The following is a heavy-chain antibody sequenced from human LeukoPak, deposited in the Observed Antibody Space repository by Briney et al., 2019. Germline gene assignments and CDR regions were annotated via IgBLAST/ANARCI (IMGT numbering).Heavy chain of an antibody. V-gene: IGHV1-2*02. J-gene: IGHJ5*02. CDR2: INPNSGGT. D-gene: IGHD6-13*01. CDR1: GYTFTGYY. Sequence: ASVKVSCKASGYTFTGYYIHWVRQAPGQGLEWMGWINPNSGGTNYAQKFQGRVTMTRDTSISTAYMELSRLRSDDTAVYYCARPGIAAAGTSVNWFDPWGQGTLVTVSS. CDR3: ARPGIAAAGTSVNWFDP.